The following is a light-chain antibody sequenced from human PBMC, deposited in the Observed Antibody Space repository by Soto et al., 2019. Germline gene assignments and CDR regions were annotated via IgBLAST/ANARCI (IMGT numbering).Light chain of an antibody. J-gene: IGKJ2*01. CDR1: QSVGSY. V-gene: IGKV3-20*01. CDR3: QQYGSSPYT. CDR2: GAS. Sequence: EIVLTQSPGTLSLSPGERATLPCRASQSVGSYLAWYQQRPGQAPRRLISGASTRATGIPDRFSGSGSGTDFTLTISSLEPEDFAVYYCQQYGSSPYTFGQGTNLEIK.